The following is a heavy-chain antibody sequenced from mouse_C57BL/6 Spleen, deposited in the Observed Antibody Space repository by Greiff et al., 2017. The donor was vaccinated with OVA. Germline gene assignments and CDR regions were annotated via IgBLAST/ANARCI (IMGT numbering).Heavy chain of an antibody. D-gene: IGHD2-4*01. J-gene: IGHJ4*01. V-gene: IGHV1-82*01. Sequence: QVQLQQSGPELVKPGASVKISCKASGYAFSSSWMNWVKQRPGKGLEWIGRIYPGDGDTNYNGKFKGKATLTADKSSSTAYMQLSSLTSEDSAVYFCARDDYDNYDAMDYWGQGTSVTVSS. CDR2: IYPGDGDT. CDR3: ARDDYDNYDAMDY. CDR1: GYAFSSSW.